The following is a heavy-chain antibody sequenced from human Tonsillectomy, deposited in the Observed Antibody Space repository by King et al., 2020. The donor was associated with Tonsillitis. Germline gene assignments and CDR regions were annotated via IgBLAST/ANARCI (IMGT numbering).Heavy chain of an antibody. V-gene: IGHV3-43D*03. J-gene: IGHJ1*01. CDR1: GFTFDDSA. CDR3: AKGSSGTWYAGYFQH. D-gene: IGHD6-13*01. Sequence: VQLVESGGVVVQPGGSLRLSCAASGFTFDDSAMHWVRQAPGKGLEWVSLISWDGGSSFYADSVKGRFTISRDNSKNSLYLQMNSLRAEDTALYYCAKGSSGTWYAGYFQHWGQGTLVTVSS. CDR2: ISWDGGSS.